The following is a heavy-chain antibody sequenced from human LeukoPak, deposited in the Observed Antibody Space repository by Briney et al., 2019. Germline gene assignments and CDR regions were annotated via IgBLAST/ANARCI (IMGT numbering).Heavy chain of an antibody. D-gene: IGHD3-10*01. CDR3: ARVGIYYYGSGALDAFDI. CDR1: GGPISSSNW. Sequence: SETLSLTCGVSGGPISSSNWWRRARQPPGKGLEWIGEISHNGSTNYNPSLKSRVTISVDKSENHFSLKMSSVTAADTAVYYCARVGIYYYGSGALDAFDIWGQGTMVAVSS. CDR2: ISHNGST. J-gene: IGHJ3*02. V-gene: IGHV4-4*02.